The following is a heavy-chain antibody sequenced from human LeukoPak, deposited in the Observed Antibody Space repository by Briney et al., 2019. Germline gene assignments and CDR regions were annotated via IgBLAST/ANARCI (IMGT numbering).Heavy chain of an antibody. J-gene: IGHJ4*02. D-gene: IGHD1-26*01. CDR3: AREGIVGASDY. Sequence: SETLSLTCAVSGGSISSGGYSWSWIRQPPGKGLEWIGYIYHSGSTYYNPSLKSRVTISVDRSKNQFSLKLSSVTAADTAVYYCAREGIVGASDYWGQGTLVTVSS. CDR1: GGSISSGGYS. V-gene: IGHV4-30-2*01. CDR2: IYHSGST.